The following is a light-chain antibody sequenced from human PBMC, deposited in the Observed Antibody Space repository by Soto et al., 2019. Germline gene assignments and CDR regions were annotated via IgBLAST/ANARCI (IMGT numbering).Light chain of an antibody. V-gene: IGLV2-14*01. CDR2: EVS. CDR3: SSYTTTSTVI. CDR1: SSDIGGHNY. J-gene: IGLJ2*01. Sequence: QSALTQPASVSGSPGQSITVSCTGTSSDIGGHNYVSWYQQHQGKVPKLIIYEVSNRPSGVSNRFSGSKSGNTASLTVSGLQAEDEADYYCSSYTTTSTVIFGGGTKLTVL.